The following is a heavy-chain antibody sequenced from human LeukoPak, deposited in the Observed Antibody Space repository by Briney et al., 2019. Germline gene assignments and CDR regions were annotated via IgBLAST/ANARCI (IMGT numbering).Heavy chain of an antibody. CDR2: LNPKSGGT. CDR1: GYTFTSYG. V-gene: IGHV1-2*04. D-gene: IGHD3-22*01. J-gene: IGHJ6*03. Sequence: ASVKVSCKASGYTFTSYGISWVRQAPGQGLEWMGWLNPKSGGTRYAQKFQGWLTMTRDTSINTAYLEVSRLRSDDTAVYYCARGADQYYYDNKTPYYLDVWGKGTTVTVSS. CDR3: ARGADQYYYDNKTPYYLDV.